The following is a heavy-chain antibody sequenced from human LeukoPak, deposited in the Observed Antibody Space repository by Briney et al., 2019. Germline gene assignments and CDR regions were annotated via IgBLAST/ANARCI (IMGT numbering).Heavy chain of an antibody. CDR1: GGSFNDYN. J-gene: IGHJ4*02. D-gene: IGHD3-22*01. CDR3: TSRNYYDSSGYYYFDY. Sequence: PSETLSLTCAVYGGSFNDYNWSWIRQPPGKGLEWIGEINHSGSTNYNPSLKSRVTISVDTSKNQFSLKLSSVTAADTAVYYCTSRNYYDSSGYYYFDYWGRGTLVTVSS. V-gene: IGHV4-34*01. CDR2: INHSGST.